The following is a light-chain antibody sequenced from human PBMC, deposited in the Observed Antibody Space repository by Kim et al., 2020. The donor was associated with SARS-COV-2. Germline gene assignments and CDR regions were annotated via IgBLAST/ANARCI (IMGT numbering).Light chain of an antibody. CDR3: QTWGAGIRV. CDR2: LNSDGSH. V-gene: IGLV4-69*02. Sequence: SVKPTCTLSSGHSTYAIAWHQQQPEKGPRYLMNLNSDGSHSKGDGIPDRFSGSSSGAERYLTISSLQSEDEADYYCQTWGAGIRVFGGGTKLTVL. J-gene: IGLJ3*02. CDR1: SGHSTYA.